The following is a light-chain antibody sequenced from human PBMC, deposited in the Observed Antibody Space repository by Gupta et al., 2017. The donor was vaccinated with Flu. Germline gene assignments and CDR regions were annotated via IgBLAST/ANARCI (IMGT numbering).Light chain of an antibody. CDR1: SSNIGNNY. CDR2: END. J-gene: IGLJ1*01. V-gene: IGLV1-51*02. CDR3: ATWDGSLIGDYV. Sequence: QSVLTQPPSVSAAPGQKVSISCSGSSSNIGNNYVSWYQQLPGTAPKLLIYENDKRPSGIPDRFSASKSGTSATLGITGLQTGDEADYYCATWDGSLIGDYVFGSGTMVTVL.